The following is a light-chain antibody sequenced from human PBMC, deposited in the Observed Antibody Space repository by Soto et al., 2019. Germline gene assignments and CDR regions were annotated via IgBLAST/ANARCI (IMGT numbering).Light chain of an antibody. J-gene: IGKJ1*01. CDR2: AAS. CDR1: ENINTF. CDR3: LQDYNYPQT. V-gene: IGKV1-6*01. Sequence: QMTQSPSLSASVGDRVTLTCRASENINTFLNWYQQKPGKGPKLLIYAASSLQSGVPSRFSGSGSGTDFTLTISSLQPEDFATYYCLQDYNYPQTFGQGTKVDIK.